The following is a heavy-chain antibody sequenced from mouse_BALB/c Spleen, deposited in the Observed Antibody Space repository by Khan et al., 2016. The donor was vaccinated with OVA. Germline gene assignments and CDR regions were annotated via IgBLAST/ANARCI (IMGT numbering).Heavy chain of an antibody. Sequence: EVELVESGGGLVQPGGSRKLSCAASGFTFSDYGMTWVRQAPGKGFEWVAFISDLAYTIYYGDDVTGRFTISRDNSKNTLYLEMSSLKTEDTAIYYCARGGGTAPFAYWGQGTLVTVSA. V-gene: IGHV5-15*02. D-gene: IGHD1-2*01. J-gene: IGHJ3*01. CDR3: ARGGGTAPFAY. CDR1: GFTFSDYG. CDR2: ISDLAYTI.